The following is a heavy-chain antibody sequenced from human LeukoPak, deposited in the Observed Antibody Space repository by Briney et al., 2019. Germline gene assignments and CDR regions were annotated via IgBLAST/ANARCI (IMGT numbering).Heavy chain of an antibody. CDR3: AKDRGYSGYGY. D-gene: IGHD5-12*01. Sequence: GGSLRLSCAASGFTFSSYAMSWVRQAPGKGLEWVSAISGSGGSTYYADSVKGRFTISRDNSKNMLYLQMNSLRAEDTAVYYCAKDRGYSGYGYWGQGTLVTVSS. V-gene: IGHV3-23*01. J-gene: IGHJ4*02. CDR2: ISGSGGST. CDR1: GFTFSSYA.